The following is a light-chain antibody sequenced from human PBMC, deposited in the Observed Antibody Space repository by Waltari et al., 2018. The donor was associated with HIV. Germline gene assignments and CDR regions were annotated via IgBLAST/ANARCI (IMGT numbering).Light chain of an antibody. CDR2: GAS. CDR1: QSISSN. J-gene: IGKJ2*01. Sequence: EIVMTQSPATLSVSPGERATLSFRASQSISSNLAWYQQKTGQAPRLLIHGASTSATGIPAMFSGSVSGTEFTLTISSLQSEDFAVYYCQQYNNWPTQYTFGQGTKLEIK. V-gene: IGKV3D-15*01. CDR3: QQYNNWPTQYT.